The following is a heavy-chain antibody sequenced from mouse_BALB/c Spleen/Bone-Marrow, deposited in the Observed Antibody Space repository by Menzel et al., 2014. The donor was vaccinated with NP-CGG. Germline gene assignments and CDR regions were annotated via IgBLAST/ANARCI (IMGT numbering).Heavy chain of an antibody. CDR1: GYTFTSYW. V-gene: IGHV1S81*02. J-gene: IGHJ4*01. CDR2: INPSNGRT. CDR3: ARSDGYYPYYYAMGY. D-gene: IGHD2-3*01. Sequence: QLQQSGAELVKPGASVKLSCKASGYTFTSYWMHWVKQRPGQGLEWIGEINPSNGRTNYNEKFKSKATLTVDKSSSTAYMQLSSLTSEDSAVYYCARSDGYYPYYYAMGYWGQGTSVTVSS.